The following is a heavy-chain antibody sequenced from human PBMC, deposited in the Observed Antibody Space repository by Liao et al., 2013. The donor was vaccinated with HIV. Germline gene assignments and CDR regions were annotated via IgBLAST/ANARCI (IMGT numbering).Heavy chain of an antibody. V-gene: IGHV4-30-4*08. J-gene: IGHJ6*03. CDR1: GGSISSGDSY. D-gene: IGHD1-20*01. Sequence: QVQLQESGPGLVKPSQTLSLTCAVSGGSISSGDSYWIWIRQPPGKGLEWIGYIYYSGSTYYNPSLKSRVTLSVDTSKNQFSLKLSSVTAADTAVYYCARERITGTIYYYYYMDVWAKGPRSPSP. CDR2: IYYSGST. CDR3: ARERITGTIYYYYYMDV.